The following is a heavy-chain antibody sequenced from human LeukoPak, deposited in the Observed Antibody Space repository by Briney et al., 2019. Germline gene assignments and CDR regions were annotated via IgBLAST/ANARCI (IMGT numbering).Heavy chain of an antibody. CDR2: IYYSGST. D-gene: IGHD3-22*01. V-gene: IGHV4-59*01. CDR1: GGSISSYY. Sequence: PSETLSLTCTVSGGSISSYYWSWIRQPPGKGLEWIGYIYYSGSTYYNPSLRSRVTISVDTSKNQFSLKLRSVTAADTAEYYCARVTGYMIEDYFDYWGQGTLVTVSS. J-gene: IGHJ4*02. CDR3: ARVTGYMIEDYFDY.